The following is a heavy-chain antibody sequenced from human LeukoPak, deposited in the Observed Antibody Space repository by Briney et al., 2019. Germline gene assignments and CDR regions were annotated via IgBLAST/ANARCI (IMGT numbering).Heavy chain of an antibody. CDR2: IWYDGSNK. CDR3: ARDRLEAVTDDDYFDY. D-gene: IGHD2-21*02. Sequence: PGRSLRLSCAASGFTFSNHGIHWVRQAPGKGPEWVALIWYDGSNKYYGDSVKGRFTISRDNSKNTVCLQMNSLRAEDTGVYYCARDRLEAVTDDDYFDYWGQGTLVTVSS. CDR1: GFTFSNHG. V-gene: IGHV3-33*01. J-gene: IGHJ4*02.